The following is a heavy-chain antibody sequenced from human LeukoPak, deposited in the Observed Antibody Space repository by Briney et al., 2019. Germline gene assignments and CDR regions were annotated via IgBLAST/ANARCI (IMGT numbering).Heavy chain of an antibody. CDR2: IYYSGST. J-gene: IGHJ2*01. D-gene: IGHD4-11*01. CDR1: GGSISSYY. CDR3: ARDHYSNYEWYFDL. Sequence: SETLSLTCTVSGGSISSYYWSWIRQPPGKGLEWIGYIYYSGSTNYNPSLKSRVTISVDTSKNQFSLKLSSVTAADTAVYYCARDHYSNYEWYFDLWGRGTLVTVSS. V-gene: IGHV4-59*01.